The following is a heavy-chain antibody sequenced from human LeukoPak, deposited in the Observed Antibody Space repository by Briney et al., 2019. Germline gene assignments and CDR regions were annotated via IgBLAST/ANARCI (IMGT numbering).Heavy chain of an antibody. CDR2: ITGSGGTT. V-gene: IGHV3-23*01. CDR3: ARDSMVRGVLSSIY. CDR1: GFTFKNYA. D-gene: IGHD3-10*01. Sequence: GGSLRLSCAGSGFTFKNYAMNWVRQAPGKGLEWVAVITGSGGTTYYADSVKGRFTISRDNAKNSLYLQVNSLRAEDTAVYYCARDSMVRGVLSSIYWGQGTLVTVSS. J-gene: IGHJ4*02.